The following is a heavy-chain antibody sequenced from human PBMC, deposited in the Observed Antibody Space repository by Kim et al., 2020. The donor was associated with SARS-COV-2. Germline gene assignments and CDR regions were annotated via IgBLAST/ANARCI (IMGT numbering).Heavy chain of an antibody. Sequence: ASVKVSCKASGYTLTSYAMHWVRQAPGQSLEWMGWINTATGYTQYTQKFQGRVTITRDASASTAYMEVSSLISEDTAVYYCAKESGSGWYEMSWGQGTLV. CDR2: INTATGYT. CDR1: GYTLTSYA. J-gene: IGHJ5*02. D-gene: IGHD6-19*01. V-gene: IGHV1-3*04. CDR3: AKESGSGWYEMS.